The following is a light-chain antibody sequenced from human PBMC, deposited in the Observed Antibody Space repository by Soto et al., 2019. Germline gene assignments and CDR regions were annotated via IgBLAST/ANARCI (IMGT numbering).Light chain of an antibody. J-gene: IGKJ4*01. V-gene: IGKV1-33*01. Sequence: DLQMTQSPSSLSASVGDRVTITCQASQDTSNYLNWYQQKPGKAPKLLIYDASNLETGVPSRFSGSGSGTDFTFTISSLQPEDIATYYCQQYDNLPLLTFGGGTKVEIK. CDR2: DAS. CDR3: QQYDNLPLLT. CDR1: QDTSNY.